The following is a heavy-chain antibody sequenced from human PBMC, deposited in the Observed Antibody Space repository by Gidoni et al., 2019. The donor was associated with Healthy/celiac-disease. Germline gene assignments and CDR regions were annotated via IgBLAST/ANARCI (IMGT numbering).Heavy chain of an antibody. CDR1: GGPISSYY. V-gene: IGHV4-59*01. CDR2: IYYSGST. D-gene: IGHD2-8*02. Sequence: QVQLQESGPGLVKPSETLSLTCTVSGGPISSYYWSWIRQPPGKGLEWIGYIYYSGSTNYNTSLKSRVTISVDTSKNQFSLKLSSVTAADTAGYYCASEGVVWERWFYPWGQGTLVTVSS. J-gene: IGHJ5*02. CDR3: ASEGVVWERWFYP.